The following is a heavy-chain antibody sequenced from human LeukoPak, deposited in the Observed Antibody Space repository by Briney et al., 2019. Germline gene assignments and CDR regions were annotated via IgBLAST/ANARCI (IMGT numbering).Heavy chain of an antibody. CDR1: GGSIISSSYY. V-gene: IGHV4-39*07. CDR3: ARHGDGDYLDWFDP. CDR2: IYYTGST. D-gene: IGHD4-17*01. Sequence: SETLSLTCTVSGGSIISSSYYWGWIRQPPGKGLEWLGSIYYTGSTYYNPSLRSRVTMSVDTSRNQFSLKLSSVTAADTAVYFCARHGDGDYLDWFDPWGQGTLVTVSS. J-gene: IGHJ5*02.